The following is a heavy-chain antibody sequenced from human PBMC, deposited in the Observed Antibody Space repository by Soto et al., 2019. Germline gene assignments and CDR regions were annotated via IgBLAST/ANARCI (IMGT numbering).Heavy chain of an antibody. D-gene: IGHD4-17*01. V-gene: IGHV3-30*18. CDR1: GFTFSSYG. CDR3: AKDHYTVTGNYWYFDL. J-gene: IGHJ2*01. CDR2: ISYDGSNK. Sequence: QVQLVESGGGVVQPGRSLRLSCAASGFTFSSYGVHWVRQAPGKGLEWVAVISYDGSNKYYADSVKGRFTISRDNSKNXLYLQMNSLRAEDTAVYYCAKDHYTVTGNYWYFDLWGRGTLVTVSS.